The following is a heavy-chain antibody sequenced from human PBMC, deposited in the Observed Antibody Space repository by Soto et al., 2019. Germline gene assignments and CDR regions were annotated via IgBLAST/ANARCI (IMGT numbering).Heavy chain of an antibody. D-gene: IGHD3-3*01. CDR1: GGSISSYY. Sequence: KPSETLSLTCTVSGGSISSYYWSWIRQPPGKGLEWIGYIYYSGSTNYNPSLKSRVTISVDTSKNQFSLKLSSVTAADTAVYYCARDVTIFGVVTISHWFDPWGQGTLVTVSS. CDR3: ARDVTIFGVVTISHWFDP. CDR2: IYYSGST. V-gene: IGHV4-59*01. J-gene: IGHJ5*02.